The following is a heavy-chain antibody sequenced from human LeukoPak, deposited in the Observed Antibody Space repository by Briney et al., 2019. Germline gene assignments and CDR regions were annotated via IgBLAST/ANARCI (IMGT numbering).Heavy chain of an antibody. CDR2: ISGSGGST. J-gene: IGHJ4*02. V-gene: IGHV3-23*01. CDR3: AKGPWRITMIVVVKRYYFDY. Sequence: PGGSLRLSCAASGFTFSSYAMSWVRQAPGKGLEWVSAISGSGGSTYYADSVKGRLTISRDNSKNTLYLQMNSLRAEDTAVYYCAKGPWRITMIVVVKRYYFDYWGQGTLVTVSS. CDR1: GFTFSSYA. D-gene: IGHD3-22*01.